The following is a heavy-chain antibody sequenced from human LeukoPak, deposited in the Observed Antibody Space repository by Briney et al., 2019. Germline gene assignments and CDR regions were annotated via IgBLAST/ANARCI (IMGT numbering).Heavy chain of an antibody. CDR2: IKQDGSEK. J-gene: IGHJ6*03. D-gene: IGHD3-10*01. Sequence: GGSLRLSCAASGFTLSYFDMNWVRQAPGKGLEWVANIKQDGSEKYYVDSVKGRFTISRDNAKNSLYLQMNSLRAEDTAVYYCARDYYYGSGRLGYMDVWGKGTTVTVSS. CDR1: GFTLSYFD. CDR3: ARDYYYGSGRLGYMDV. V-gene: IGHV3-7*01.